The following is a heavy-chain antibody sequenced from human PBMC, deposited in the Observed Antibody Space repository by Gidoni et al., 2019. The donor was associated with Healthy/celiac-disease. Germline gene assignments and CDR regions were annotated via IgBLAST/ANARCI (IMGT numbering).Heavy chain of an antibody. D-gene: IGHD6-19*01. CDR2: ISSSSSYT. Sequence: QVQLAESCGVLVKPGGHLRLSCAASGFTFSDYYMSWIRQAPGKGLEWVSYISSSSSYTNYADSVKGRFTISRDNAKNSLYLQMNSLRAEDTAVYYCAIGLGWTAPSDYWGHGTLVTVSS. V-gene: IGHV3-11*06. CDR1: GFTFSDYY. CDR3: AIGLGWTAPSDY. J-gene: IGHJ4*01.